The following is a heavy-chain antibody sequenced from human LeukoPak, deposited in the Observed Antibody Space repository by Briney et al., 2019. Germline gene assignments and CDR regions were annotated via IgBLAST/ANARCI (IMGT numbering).Heavy chain of an antibody. Sequence: TSETLSLTCTVSGYSISSGYYWGCIRQPPGKGLEWIGSIYHSGITYYNPSLESRVTISVDTSKNHFSLNLSSVTAADTAVYYCARARGPTGSYFYMDVWGKGTTVAVSS. CDR3: ARARGPTGSYFYMDV. J-gene: IGHJ6*03. D-gene: IGHD1-26*01. CDR2: IYHSGIT. V-gene: IGHV4-38-2*02. CDR1: GYSISSGYY.